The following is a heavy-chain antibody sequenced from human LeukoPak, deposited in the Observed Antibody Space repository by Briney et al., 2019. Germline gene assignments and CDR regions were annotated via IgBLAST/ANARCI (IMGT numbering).Heavy chain of an antibody. V-gene: IGHV1-18*01. J-gene: IGHJ4*02. CDR1: GGTFSSYG. D-gene: IGHD2-15*01. Sequence: WASVKVYCKASGGTFSSYGITWVRQAPGQGLEWMGWISAYNGNTNYAQKLQGRVTMTTDTSTTTAYMELRSLRSDDTAVYYCARDLVAVVTFDYWGQGTLVTVSS. CDR3: ARDLVAVVTFDY. CDR2: ISAYNGNT.